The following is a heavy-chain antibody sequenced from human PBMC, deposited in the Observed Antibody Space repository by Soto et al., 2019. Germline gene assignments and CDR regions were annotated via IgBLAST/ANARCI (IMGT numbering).Heavy chain of an antibody. CDR1: GYTFTGYY. D-gene: IGHD3-3*01. J-gene: IGHJ6*02. Sequence: ASVKVSCKTSGYTFTGYYLHWMRQAPGQGLEWMGWISAYNGNTNYAQKLQGRVTMTTDTSTSTAYMELRSLRSDDTAVYYCARDCGRITIFGVVIAPTCYYYGMDVWGQGTTVTVSS. CDR2: ISAYNGNT. CDR3: ARDCGRITIFGVVIAPTCYYYGMDV. V-gene: IGHV1-18*04.